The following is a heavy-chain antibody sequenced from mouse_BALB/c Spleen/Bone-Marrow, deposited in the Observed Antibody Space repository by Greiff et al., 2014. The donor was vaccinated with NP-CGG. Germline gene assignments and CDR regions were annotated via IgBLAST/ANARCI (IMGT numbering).Heavy chain of an antibody. J-gene: IGHJ3*01. Sequence: EVKLMESGAELVKPGASVKLSCTASGFNIKDTYMHWVKQRPEQGLEWIGRIDPANGNTKYDPKFQGKATITADTSSNTAYLQPSSLTSEDTAVYYCARYNYGSSQFAYWGQGTLVTVSA. CDR1: GFNIKDTY. V-gene: IGHV14-3*02. D-gene: IGHD1-1*01. CDR3: ARYNYGSSQFAY. CDR2: IDPANGNT.